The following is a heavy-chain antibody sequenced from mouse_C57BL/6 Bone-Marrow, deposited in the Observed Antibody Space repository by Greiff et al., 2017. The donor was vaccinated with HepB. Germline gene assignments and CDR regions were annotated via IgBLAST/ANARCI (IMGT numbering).Heavy chain of an antibody. CDR1: GYTFTSYW. V-gene: IGHV1-72*01. CDR2: IDPNSGGT. J-gene: IGHJ4*01. D-gene: IGHD1-1*01. Sequence: VQLQQPRAELVKPGASVKLSCKASGYTFTSYWMHWVKQRPGRGLEWIGRIDPNSGGTKYNEKFKSKATLTVDKPSSTAYMQLSSLTSEDSAVYYCARERFITTIYAMDYWGQGTSVTVSS. CDR3: ARERFITTIYAMDY.